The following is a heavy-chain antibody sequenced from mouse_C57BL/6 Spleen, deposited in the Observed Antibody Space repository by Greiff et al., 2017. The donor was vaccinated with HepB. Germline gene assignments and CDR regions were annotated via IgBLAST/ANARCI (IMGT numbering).Heavy chain of an antibody. CDR1: GYTFTSYW. CDR3: ARGGYYGYDGFAY. Sequence: QVQLQQPGAELVRPGSSVKLSCKASGYTFTSYWMHWVKQRPIQGLEWIGNIDPSDSETHYNQKFKDKATLTVDKSSSTAYMQLSSLTSEDSAVYYCARGGYYGYDGFAYWGQGTLVTVSA. V-gene: IGHV1-52*01. J-gene: IGHJ3*01. D-gene: IGHD2-2*01. CDR2: IDPSDSET.